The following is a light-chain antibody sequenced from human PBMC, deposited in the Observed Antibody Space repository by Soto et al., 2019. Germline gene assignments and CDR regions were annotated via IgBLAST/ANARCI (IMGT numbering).Light chain of an antibody. CDR2: GAS. CDR1: QSVSSSY. Sequence: ESVLTQSPGTLSLPPGERATLSCRASQSVSSSYLAWYQQKPGQAPRLLIYGASSRATGIPDRFSGSGSGTDYTLTITNLEPEDFALYYCHQRQSWPRTFGQGTKVDIK. CDR3: HQRQSWPRT. J-gene: IGKJ1*01. V-gene: IGKV3-20*01.